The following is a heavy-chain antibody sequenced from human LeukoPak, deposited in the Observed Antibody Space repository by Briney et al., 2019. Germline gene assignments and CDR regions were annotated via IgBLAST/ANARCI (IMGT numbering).Heavy chain of an antibody. V-gene: IGHV1-69*04. CDR3: ARDARGYSGYDSDY. CDR2: IIPILGIA. Sequence: SVKVSCKASGGTFSSYAISWVRQAPGQGLEWMGRIIPILGIANYAQKFQGRVTITADKSTSTAYMELSSLRSEDTAVYYRARDARGYSGYDSDYWGQGTLVTVSS. CDR1: GGTFSSYA. D-gene: IGHD5-12*01. J-gene: IGHJ4*02.